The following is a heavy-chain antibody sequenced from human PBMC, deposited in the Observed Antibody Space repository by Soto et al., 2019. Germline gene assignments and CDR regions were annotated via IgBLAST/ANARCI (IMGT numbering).Heavy chain of an antibody. Sequence: SVKVSCKASGGTFSSYAISWVRQAPGQGLEWMGGIIPIFGTANYAQKFQGRVTITADESTSTAYMELSSLRSEDTAVYYRARAAQMARGVLPYYYGMDVWGQGTTVTVSS. D-gene: IGHD3-10*01. CDR3: ARAAQMARGVLPYYYGMDV. V-gene: IGHV1-69*13. CDR2: IIPIFGTA. CDR1: GGTFSSYA. J-gene: IGHJ6*02.